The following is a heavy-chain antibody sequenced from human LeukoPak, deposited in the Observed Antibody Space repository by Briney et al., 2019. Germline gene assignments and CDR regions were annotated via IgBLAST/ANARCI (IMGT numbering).Heavy chain of an antibody. D-gene: IGHD4-23*01. CDR2: ISAYNGNT. CDR3: ARHYGGNPLDAFDI. V-gene: IGHV1-18*04. J-gene: IGHJ3*02. Sequence: GASVKVSCKASGYTFTSYYMHWVRQAPGQGLEWMGWISAYNGNTNYAQKLQGRVTMTTDTSTSTAYMELRSLRSDDTAVYYCARHYGGNPLDAFDIWGQGTMVTVSS. CDR1: GYTFTSYY.